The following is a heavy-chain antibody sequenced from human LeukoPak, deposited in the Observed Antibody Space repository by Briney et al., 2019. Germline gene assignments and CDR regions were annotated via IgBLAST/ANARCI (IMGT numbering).Heavy chain of an antibody. V-gene: IGHV1-24*01. Sequence: ASVKVSCKVSGYTLTELSMHWVRQAPGKGLEWMGGFDPEDGETIYAQKFQGRVTMTEDTSTDTAYMELSSLRSEDTAVYYCATVPGRFYYYYYGMDVWGQGTTVTVSS. CDR2: FDPEDGET. CDR3: ATVPGRFYYYYYGMDV. J-gene: IGHJ6*02. CDR1: GYTLTELS.